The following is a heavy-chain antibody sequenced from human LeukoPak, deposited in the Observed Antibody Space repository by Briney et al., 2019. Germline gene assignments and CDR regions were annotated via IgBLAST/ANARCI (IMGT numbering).Heavy chain of an antibody. CDR1: GFTFSRYA. Sequence: PGGSLRLSCAASGFTFSRYAMSWVRQAPGKGLEWVSAISGSGNATYYADSAKGRFTISRDNSKNTLYLQMNSLRAEDTAVYYCVKGPPITMVRGVIIDFDYWGQGTLVTVSS. CDR2: ISGSGNAT. CDR3: VKGPPITMVRGVIIDFDY. J-gene: IGHJ4*02. D-gene: IGHD3-10*01. V-gene: IGHV3-23*01.